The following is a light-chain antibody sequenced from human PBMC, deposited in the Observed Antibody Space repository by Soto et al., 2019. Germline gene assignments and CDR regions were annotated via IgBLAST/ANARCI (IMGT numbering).Light chain of an antibody. Sequence: QPALTQPASVSGSPGQSITISCTGTTSDVGGYDYVSWYQQHPGKAPKLLIFEVRNRPSGVSSRFSGSRSANSASLTISGLQAEDEADYYCSSFTTSSTYVFGTGTKLTVL. CDR3: SSFTTSSTYV. V-gene: IGLV2-14*01. CDR2: EVR. CDR1: TSDVGGYDY. J-gene: IGLJ1*01.